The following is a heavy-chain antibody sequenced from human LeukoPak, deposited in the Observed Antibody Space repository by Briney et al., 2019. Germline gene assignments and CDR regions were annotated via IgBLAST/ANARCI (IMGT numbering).Heavy chain of an antibody. CDR1: GFTFSSYE. J-gene: IGHJ4*02. V-gene: IGHV3-48*03. Sequence: GGSLRLSCAASGFTFSSYEMNWVRQAPGKGLEWVSYISSSGSTIYYADSVKGRFTISRDNAKNSLYLQMNSLRAEDTAVYYCARDRGSSGYFDYWGQGTLVTVSS. CDR2: ISSSGSTI. CDR3: ARDRGSSGYFDY. D-gene: IGHD3-22*01.